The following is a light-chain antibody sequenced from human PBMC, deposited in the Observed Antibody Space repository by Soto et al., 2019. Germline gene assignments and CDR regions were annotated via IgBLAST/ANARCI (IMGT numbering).Light chain of an antibody. CDR2: RNN. CDR1: SSNIGSNY. V-gene: IGLV1-47*01. CDR3: AAWDDSLSGFL. Sequence: QSVLTQPPSASGTPGQRVTISCSGSSSNIGSNYVYWYQQLPGTAPKLLIYRNNQRPSGVPDRFSGSKSGTSASLAISGLXXXXXXXXXXAAWDDSLSGFLFGGGTQLTVL. J-gene: IGLJ2*01.